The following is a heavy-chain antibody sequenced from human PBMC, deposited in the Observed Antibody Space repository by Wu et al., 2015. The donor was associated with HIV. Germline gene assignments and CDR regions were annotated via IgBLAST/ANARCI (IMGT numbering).Heavy chain of an antibody. D-gene: IGHD2-21*02. CDR1: GYTLTELS. CDR2: FDPEDGET. V-gene: IGHV1-24*01. J-gene: IGHJ4*02. Sequence: QVQLVQSGAEVEEGLGPRVKVSCKVSGYTLTELSMHWVRQAPGKGLEWMGGFDPEDGETIYAQKFQGRVTMTEDTSTDTAYMELSSLRSEDTAVYYCATTPLHIVVVTALFDYWGQGTLVTVSS. CDR3: ATTPLHIVVVTALFDY.